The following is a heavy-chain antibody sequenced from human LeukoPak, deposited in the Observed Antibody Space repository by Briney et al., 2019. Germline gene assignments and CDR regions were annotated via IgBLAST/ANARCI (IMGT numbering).Heavy chain of an antibody. CDR2: IYYSGST. V-gene: IGHV4-59*01. D-gene: IGHD1-26*01. CDR1: GGSISSYY. Sequence: SETLSLTCTVSGGSISSYYWSWIRQPPGKGLEWIGYIYYSGSTNYDPSLKSRVTISVDTSKNQFSLKLSSVTAADTAVYYCARVAVGAYFDYWGQGTLVTVSS. J-gene: IGHJ4*02. CDR3: ARVAVGAYFDY.